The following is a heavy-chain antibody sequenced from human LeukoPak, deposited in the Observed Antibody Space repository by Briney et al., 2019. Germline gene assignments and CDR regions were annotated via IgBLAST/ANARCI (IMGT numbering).Heavy chain of an antibody. CDR1: RFTFTTRW. V-gene: IGHV3-7*01. J-gene: IGHJ4*02. D-gene: IGHD6-19*01. CDR2: IKEDGSEK. Sequence: GGSPRLSCAASRFTFTTRWMNWVGQAPGKGLEWVAIIKEDGSEKLYVDSVKGRFTISRDNAKNSLYLQMDNLRAEDTAVYYCASGSGWTFEYWGQGTQVTVSS. CDR3: ASGSGWTFEY.